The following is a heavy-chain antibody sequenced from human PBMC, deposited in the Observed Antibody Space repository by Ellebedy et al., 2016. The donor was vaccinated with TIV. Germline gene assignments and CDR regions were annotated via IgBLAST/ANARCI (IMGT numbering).Heavy chain of an antibody. CDR2: ISGTGKTI. Sequence: GESLKISCAASGFSLSDYSMNWVRQAPGKGLEWISYISGTGKTIHYADSVKGRFTISRDTARNSVYLQMNSLRAEDTAVYYCARDRGYFDCWGQGTLITVSS. CDR3: ARDRGYFDC. J-gene: IGHJ4*02. D-gene: IGHD3-16*01. V-gene: IGHV3-48*04. CDR1: GFSLSDYS.